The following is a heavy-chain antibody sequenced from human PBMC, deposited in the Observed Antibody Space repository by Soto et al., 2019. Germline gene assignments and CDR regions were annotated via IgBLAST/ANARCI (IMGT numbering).Heavy chain of an antibody. CDR3: AKGDFGRWELRDYYYGMNV. Sequence: QVQLVESGGGVVQPGRSLRLSCAASGFTFSTYGMHWVRQAPGKGLEWVAVISYDGSNKYSADSVKGRFTVSRDNSKNTLYLQMNSLRAEDTAVYYCAKGDFGRWELRDYYYGMNVWGQGTTVTVSS. CDR2: ISYDGSNK. D-gene: IGHD1-26*01. J-gene: IGHJ6*02. V-gene: IGHV3-30*18. CDR1: GFTFSTYG.